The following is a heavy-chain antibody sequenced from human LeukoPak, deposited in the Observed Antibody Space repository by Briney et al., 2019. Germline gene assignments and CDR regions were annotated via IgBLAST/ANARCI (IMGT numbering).Heavy chain of an antibody. V-gene: IGHV3-48*03. Sequence: PGGSLRLSCAASGFTFSSYEMNWVRQAPGKGLEWVSYISRSGSTIYYADSVKGRFTISRDNAKNSLYLQMNSLRAEDTAVYYCARDDVVVTTSKIKYYFDYWGQGTLVTVSS. J-gene: IGHJ4*02. D-gene: IGHD2-21*02. CDR2: ISRSGSTI. CDR3: ARDDVVVTTSKIKYYFDY. CDR1: GFTFSSYE.